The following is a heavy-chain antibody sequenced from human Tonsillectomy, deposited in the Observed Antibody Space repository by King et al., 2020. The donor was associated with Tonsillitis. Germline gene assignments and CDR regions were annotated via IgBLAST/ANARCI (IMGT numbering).Heavy chain of an antibody. Sequence: VQLVESGGGLVKPGGSLRLSCAASGFTFSDFYMSWIRQAPGRGPEFVSYISTTGGTVKYADSVKGRFTISRDNAKNSLYLQMNSLRAEDTAVYYCARDRYSGSYYDYWGQGTLVNVSS. CDR2: ISTTGGTV. J-gene: IGHJ4*02. V-gene: IGHV3-11*01. D-gene: IGHD1-26*01. CDR1: GFTFSDFY. CDR3: ARDRYSGSYYDY.